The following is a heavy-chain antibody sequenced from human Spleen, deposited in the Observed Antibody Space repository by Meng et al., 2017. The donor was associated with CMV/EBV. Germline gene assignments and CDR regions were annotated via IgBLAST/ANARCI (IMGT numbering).Heavy chain of an antibody. V-gene: IGHV1-2*02. J-gene: IGHJ6*02. Sequence: FTGYHMYWVRQAPGEGLEWMGWINPNSGGTNYAQKFQGRVTRTRDTSISTAYMELSRLRSDDTAVYYCARWPDSSSPWYYYYGMDVWGQGTTVTVSS. CDR2: INPNSGGT. CDR1: FTGYH. CDR3: ARWPDSSSPWYYYYGMDV. D-gene: IGHD6-6*01.